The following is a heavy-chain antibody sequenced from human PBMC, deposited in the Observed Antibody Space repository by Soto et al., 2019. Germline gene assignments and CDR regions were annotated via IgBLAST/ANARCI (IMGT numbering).Heavy chain of an antibody. Sequence: ASVKVSCKASGYTFTSYAMHWVRQAPGQRLEWMGWINAGNGNTKYSQKFQGRVTITRDTSASTAYMELSSLRSEDTAVYYCARDSFFVYCSGGSCRTGLQGLWFAPWGQGTLVTVSS. V-gene: IGHV1-3*01. J-gene: IGHJ5*02. CDR2: INAGNGNT. CDR3: ARDSFFVYCSGGSCRTGLQGLWFAP. D-gene: IGHD2-15*01. CDR1: GYTFTSYA.